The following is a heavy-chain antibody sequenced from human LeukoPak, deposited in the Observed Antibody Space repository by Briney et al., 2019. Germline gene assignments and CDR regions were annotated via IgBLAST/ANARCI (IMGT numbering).Heavy chain of an antibody. J-gene: IGHJ4*02. CDR2: INHSGST. CDR3: ARPSGVYAFFNY. V-gene: IGHV4-34*01. Sequence: SETLSLTCAAYGGSFSGYYWSWIRQPPGKGLEWIGEINHSGSTNYNPSLKSRVTISVDTSKNQFSLKLSSVTAADTAVYYCARPSGVYAFFNYWGQGTLVTVSS. D-gene: IGHD2-8*01. CDR1: GGSFSGYY.